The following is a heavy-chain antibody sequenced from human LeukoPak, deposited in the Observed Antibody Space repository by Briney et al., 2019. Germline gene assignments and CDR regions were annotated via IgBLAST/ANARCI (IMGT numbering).Heavy chain of an antibody. J-gene: IGHJ4*02. V-gene: IGHV1-8*01. CDR2: MNPNSGNT. CDR3: ARAYSPTLPIGY. CDR1: GYTFTSYD. Sequence: ASVKVSCKASGYTFTSYDINWVRQATGQGLEWMGWMNPNSGNTGYAQKFQGRVTMTRNTSISTAYMELSSLRSEDTAVYYCARAYSPTLPIGYWDQGTLVTVSS. D-gene: IGHD1-1*01.